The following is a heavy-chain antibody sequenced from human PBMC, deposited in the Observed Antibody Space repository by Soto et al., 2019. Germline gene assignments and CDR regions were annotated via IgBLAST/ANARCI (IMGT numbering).Heavy chain of an antibody. D-gene: IGHD6-13*01. CDR2: INHSGST. Sequence: ESLCLTCAVYGGSFSGYYWSWIRQPPGKGLEWIGEINHSGSTNYNPSLKSRVTISVDTSKNQFSLKLSSVTAADTAVYYCARGSLENGIAAAGTDFDYWGQGTLVTVSS. J-gene: IGHJ4*02. V-gene: IGHV4-34*01. CDR1: GGSFSGYY. CDR3: ARGSLENGIAAAGTDFDY.